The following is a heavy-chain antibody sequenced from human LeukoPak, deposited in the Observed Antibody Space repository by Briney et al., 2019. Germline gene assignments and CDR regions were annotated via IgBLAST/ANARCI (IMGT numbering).Heavy chain of an antibody. CDR2: IIPIFGTA. Sequence: SVKVSCKASGGTFSSYAISWVRQAPGQGLEWMGGIIPIFGTANYAQKFLGRVTITADESTSTAYMELSSLRSEDTAVYYCARDHYDDGGAFDIWGQGTMVTVSS. CDR3: ARDHYDDGGAFDI. J-gene: IGHJ3*02. CDR1: GGTFSSYA. V-gene: IGHV1-69*13. D-gene: IGHD3-3*01.